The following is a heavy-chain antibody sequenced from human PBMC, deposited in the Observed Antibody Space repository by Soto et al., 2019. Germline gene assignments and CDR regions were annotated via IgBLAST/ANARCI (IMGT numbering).Heavy chain of an antibody. CDR1: SGSISSSNW. CDR2: IYHSGST. CDR3: ARSSYSSSSSYYYMDV. J-gene: IGHJ6*03. V-gene: IGHV4-4*02. Sequence: QVQLQESGPGLVKPSGTLSLTCAVSSGSISSSNWWSWVRQPPGKGPEWIGEIYHSGSTNYNPSLKSRVTISVDKSKNQFSLKLSSVTAADTAVYYCARSSYSSSSSYYYMDVWGKGTTVTVSS. D-gene: IGHD6-6*01.